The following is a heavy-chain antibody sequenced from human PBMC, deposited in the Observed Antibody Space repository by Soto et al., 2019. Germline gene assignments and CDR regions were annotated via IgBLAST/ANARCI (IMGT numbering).Heavy chain of an antibody. CDR1: GGTFSSYT. V-gene: IGHV1-69*02. J-gene: IGHJ5*02. CDR3: AAGYSYGYTAVAAPFDP. Sequence: QVQLVQSGAEVKKPGSSVKVSCKASGGTFSSYTISWVRQAPGQGLEWMGRIIPILGIANYAQKFQGRVTITADKSTSTAYMELSSLRSEDTAVYYCAAGYSYGYTAVAAPFDPWGQGTLVTVSS. CDR2: IIPILGIA. D-gene: IGHD5-18*01.